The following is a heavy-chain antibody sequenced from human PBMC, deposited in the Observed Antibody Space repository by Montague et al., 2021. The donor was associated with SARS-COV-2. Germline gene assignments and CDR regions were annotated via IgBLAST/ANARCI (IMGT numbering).Heavy chain of an antibody. CDR3: ARGHDYRSNDDLDT. CDR1: GGSLSCFY. V-gene: IGHV4-34*01. Sequence: SETLSLTCAVYGGSLSCFYWAWIRQSPGKGLEWIGEITHGGSTNYSPALKSRLTISLDTSKNQFSLKLDSVTAADTATYYCARGHDYRSNDDLDTWGQGALVIVSS. J-gene: IGHJ1*01. D-gene: IGHD4-23*01. CDR2: ITHGGST.